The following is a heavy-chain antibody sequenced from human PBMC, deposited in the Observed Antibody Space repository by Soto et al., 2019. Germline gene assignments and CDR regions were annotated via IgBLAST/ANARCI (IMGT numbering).Heavy chain of an antibody. CDR1: GFTFSNAW. D-gene: IGHD3-16*01. CDR3: TTARGGVAGPYYYYGMDV. V-gene: IGHV3-15*07. J-gene: IGHJ6*02. CDR2: IKSKTDGGTT. Sequence: EVQLVESGGGLVKPGGSLRLSCAASGFTFSNAWMNWVRQAPGKGLEWVGRIKSKTDGGTTDYAAPVKRRFTISRDDSKNTLYLQMNSLKTEDTAVYYCTTARGGVAGPYYYYGMDVWGQGTTVTVSS.